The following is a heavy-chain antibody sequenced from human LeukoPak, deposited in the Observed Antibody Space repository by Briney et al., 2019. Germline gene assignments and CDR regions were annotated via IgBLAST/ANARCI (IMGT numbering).Heavy chain of an antibody. CDR2: ISAYNGNT. D-gene: IGHD3-3*01. CDR1: GYTFTSYG. V-gene: IGHV1-18*01. Sequence: GASVKVSCKASGYTFTSYGTSWVRQAPGQGLEWMGRISAYNGNTNYAQKLQGRVTMTTDTSTSTAYMELRSLRSEDTAVYYCARQHRGFWSGYTGWYFDYWGQGTLVTVSS. J-gene: IGHJ4*02. CDR3: ARQHRGFWSGYTGWYFDY.